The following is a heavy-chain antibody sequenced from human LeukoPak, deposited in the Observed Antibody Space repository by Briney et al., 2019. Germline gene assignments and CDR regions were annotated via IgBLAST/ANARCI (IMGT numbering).Heavy chain of an antibody. J-gene: IGHJ4*02. V-gene: IGHV3-23*01. CDR1: GFSFSSFA. CDR3: DAADF. Sequence: GGSLRLSCAASGFSFSSFAMGWVRQPPGKGLEWVSTISDSGGRTHYADSVQGRFTISRDNSKNTLYLQINNLRAENTAIYYCDAADFWGQGTLVTVSS. CDR2: ISDSGGRT. D-gene: IGHD6-13*01.